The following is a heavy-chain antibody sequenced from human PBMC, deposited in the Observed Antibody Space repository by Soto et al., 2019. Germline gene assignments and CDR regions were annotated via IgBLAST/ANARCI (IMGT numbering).Heavy chain of an antibody. CDR2: IIPIFGTA. Sequence: GASVKVSCKASGGTFSSYAISWVRQAPGQGLEWMGGIIPIFGTANYAQKFQGRVTITADESTSTAYMELSSLRSEDTAVYYCAGQPRGTVTTSALRYWGQGTLVTVSS. J-gene: IGHJ4*02. CDR3: AGQPRGTVTTSALRY. D-gene: IGHD4-17*01. V-gene: IGHV1-69*13. CDR1: GGTFSSYA.